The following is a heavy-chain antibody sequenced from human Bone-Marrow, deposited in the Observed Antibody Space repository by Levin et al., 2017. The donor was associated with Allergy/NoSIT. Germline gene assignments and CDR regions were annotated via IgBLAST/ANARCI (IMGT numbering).Heavy chain of an antibody. V-gene: IGHV4-59*01. J-gene: IGHJ6*03. CDR2: IYYSGST. Sequence: SQTLSLTCTVSGGSISSYYWSWIRQPPGKGLEWIGYIYYSGSTNYNPSLKSRVTISVDTSKNQFSLKLSSVTAADTAVYYCATRHNDYYYMDVWGKGTTVTVSS. CDR3: ATRHNDYYYMDV. CDR1: GGSISSYY. D-gene: IGHD1-1*01.